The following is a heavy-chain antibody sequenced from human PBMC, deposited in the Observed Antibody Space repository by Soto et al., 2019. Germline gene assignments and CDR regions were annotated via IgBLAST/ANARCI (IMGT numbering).Heavy chain of an antibody. CDR3: AQVNSAYDPIDY. Sequence: QVQLQESGPGLVKPSGTLSLTCAVSGGSISSSNWCCWVRQPPGKGLEWIGEIYHSGSTNYNPSLKSRVTISVDKSKNQFSLKLTSVTAADTAVYYCAQVNSAYDPIDYWGQGTLVTVSS. V-gene: IGHV4-4*02. CDR2: IYHSGST. CDR1: GGSISSSNW. J-gene: IGHJ4*02. D-gene: IGHD5-12*01.